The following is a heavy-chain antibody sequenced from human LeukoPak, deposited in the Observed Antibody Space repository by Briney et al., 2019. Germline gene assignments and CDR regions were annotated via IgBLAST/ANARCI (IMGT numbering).Heavy chain of an antibody. J-gene: IGHJ4*02. CDR3: VRALTGTDDF. Sequence: GGSLRLSCAASGLTFSSYWMHWVRQAPGKGLVWVSRINPDGSSTNYADSVKGRFTISRDNAKNTLYLQMNSLRVEDTAVYYCVRALTGTDDFWGQGTLVTVSS. D-gene: IGHD1-7*01. CDR1: GLTFSSYW. V-gene: IGHV3-74*01. CDR2: INPDGSST.